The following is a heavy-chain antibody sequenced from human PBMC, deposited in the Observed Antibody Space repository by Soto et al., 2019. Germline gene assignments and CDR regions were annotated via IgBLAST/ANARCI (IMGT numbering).Heavy chain of an antibody. CDR1: GFTLSSYW. J-gene: IGHJ4*02. CDR2: IKQDGSEK. CDR3: ARAGSSSFDY. Sequence: GGSLRLSCAASGFTLSSYWMGWVRQAPGKGLEWVANIKQDGSEKYYVDSVKGRFPISRDNAKNSLCLQMNSLRAEDTTVYYCARAGSSSFDYWGQGALVTVSS. V-gene: IGHV3-7*01. D-gene: IGHD6-6*01.